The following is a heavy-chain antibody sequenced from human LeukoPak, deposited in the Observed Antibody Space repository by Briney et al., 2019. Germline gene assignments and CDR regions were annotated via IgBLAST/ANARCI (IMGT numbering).Heavy chain of an antibody. Sequence: GGSLRLSCAASGFTFSSYGMHWVRQAPGKGLEWVAVIWYDGSNKYYADSVKGRFTISRDNSKNTLYLQMNSLRAEDTAVYYCARDGVCSDGSCYFGFDYWGQGTLVTVSS. D-gene: IGHD2-15*01. CDR1: GFTFSSYG. V-gene: IGHV3-33*01. J-gene: IGHJ4*02. CDR3: ARDGVCSDGSCYFGFDY. CDR2: IWYDGSNK.